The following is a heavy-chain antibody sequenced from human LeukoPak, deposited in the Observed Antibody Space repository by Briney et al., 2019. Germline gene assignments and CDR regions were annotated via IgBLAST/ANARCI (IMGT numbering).Heavy chain of an antibody. Sequence: KSGGSLRLSCAASGFIFSSYSMNWVRQAPGEGLEWVSSISDTSTYIYYADSVEGRFTISRDNAKNSLFLQMNSLRAEDTAVYFCAKLGAVPSFPRPRTSYYFDYWGQGTLVTVSS. V-gene: IGHV3-21*04. J-gene: IGHJ4*02. CDR3: AKLGAVPSFPRPRTSYYFDY. CDR2: ISDTSTYI. D-gene: IGHD1-26*01. CDR1: GFIFSSYS.